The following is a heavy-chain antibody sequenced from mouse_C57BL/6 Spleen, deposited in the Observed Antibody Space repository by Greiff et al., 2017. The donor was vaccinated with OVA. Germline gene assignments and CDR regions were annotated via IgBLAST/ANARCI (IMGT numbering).Heavy chain of an antibody. Sequence: VQLQQSGAELVRPGTSVKMSCKASGYTFTNYWIGWAKQRPGHGLEWIGDIYPGGGYTNYNEKFKGKATLTADKSSSTAYMQFSSLTSEDSAIYYCARGDYDPYYYAMDYWGQGTSVTVSS. D-gene: IGHD2-4*01. CDR1: GYTFTNYW. J-gene: IGHJ4*01. V-gene: IGHV1-63*01. CDR2: IYPGGGYT. CDR3: ARGDYDPYYYAMDY.